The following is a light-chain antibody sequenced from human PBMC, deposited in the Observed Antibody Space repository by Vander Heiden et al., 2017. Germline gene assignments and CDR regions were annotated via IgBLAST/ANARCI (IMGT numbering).Light chain of an antibody. V-gene: IGLV1-44*01. CDR3: AAWDDSLYGWV. CDR1: SSNIGSNA. Sequence: QSVLTQPPSASETPGQRVTIPCSGSSSNIGSNAVTWYHHLPGTAPKLLIHRDNQRPSGVPDRFSGSKSGTSASLAISGLQSEDEADYYCAAWDDSLYGWVFGGGTKLTVL. CDR2: RDN. J-gene: IGLJ3*02.